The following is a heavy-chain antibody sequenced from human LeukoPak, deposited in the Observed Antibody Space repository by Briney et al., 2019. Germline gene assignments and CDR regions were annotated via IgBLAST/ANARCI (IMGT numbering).Heavy chain of an antibody. CDR1: GFTFSSYA. V-gene: IGHV3-23*01. Sequence: GGSLRLSCAASGFTFSSYAVSWVRQAPGKGLEWVSALFGSGGSTYLADSVKGRFTISRDNSKNTLYLQMNSLRAEDTAIYYCAKGSNYYYYYGMDVWAKGPRSPSP. CDR2: LFGSGGST. CDR3: AKGSNYYYYYGMDV. J-gene: IGHJ6*02.